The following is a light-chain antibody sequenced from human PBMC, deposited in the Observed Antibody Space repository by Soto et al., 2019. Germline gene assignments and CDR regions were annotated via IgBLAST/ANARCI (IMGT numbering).Light chain of an antibody. Sequence: EIVMTQSPATLSVSPGERATLSCRASQSVSSNLAWYQQKPGQPPRLLIYRASTRATGIPARFSGSGSGTEFPLTIRSLQSEDFAVYYCQHYNNWPPWTFGQGTKVEIK. J-gene: IGKJ1*01. V-gene: IGKV3-15*01. CDR3: QHYNNWPPWT. CDR2: RAS. CDR1: QSVSSN.